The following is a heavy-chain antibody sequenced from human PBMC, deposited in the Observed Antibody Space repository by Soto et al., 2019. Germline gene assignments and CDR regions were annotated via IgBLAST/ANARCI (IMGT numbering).Heavy chain of an antibody. Sequence: SETLSLTCAVYGGSFSGYYWSWIRQPPGKGLEWIGEINHSGSTNYNPSLKSRVTISVDTSKNQFSLKLSSVTAADTAVYYCARYVTVTTGETSFDHWGQGTLVTVSS. CDR1: GGSFSGYY. CDR2: INHSGST. V-gene: IGHV4-34*01. D-gene: IGHD4-4*01. J-gene: IGHJ5*02. CDR3: ARYVTVTTGETSFDH.